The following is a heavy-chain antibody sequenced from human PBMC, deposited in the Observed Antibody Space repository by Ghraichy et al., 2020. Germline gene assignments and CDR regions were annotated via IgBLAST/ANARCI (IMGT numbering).Heavy chain of an antibody. D-gene: IGHD4-17*01. CDR1: GGTFISYA. J-gene: IGHJ4*02. Sequence: SVKVSCKASGGTFISYAISWVRQAPGQGLEWMGVIIPSFRVANYAQKFQDRVSITADESTSTAYMELNSLRSEYTAMYYCARDLDGDSSKDWGQGTLVTVSS. CDR3: ARDLDGDSSKD. V-gene: IGHV1-69*13. CDR2: IIPSFRVA.